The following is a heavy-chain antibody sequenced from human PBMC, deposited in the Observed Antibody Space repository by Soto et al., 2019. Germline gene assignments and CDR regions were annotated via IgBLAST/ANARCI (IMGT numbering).Heavy chain of an antibody. D-gene: IGHD3-10*01. J-gene: IGHJ4*02. CDR2: IWYDGSNK. Sequence: GGSLRLSCAASGFTFSSYGMHWVRQAPGKGLEWVAVIWYDGSNKYYADSVKGRFTISRDNSKNTLYLQMNSLRAEDTAVYYCARGRMVRGVILFDYWGQGTLVTVSS. CDR1: GFTFSSYG. CDR3: ARGRMVRGVILFDY. V-gene: IGHV3-33*01.